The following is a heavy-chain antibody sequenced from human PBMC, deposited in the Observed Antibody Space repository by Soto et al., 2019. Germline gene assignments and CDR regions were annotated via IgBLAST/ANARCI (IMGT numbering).Heavy chain of an antibody. CDR2: ISWDGGST. D-gene: IGHD6-6*01. V-gene: IGHV3-43*01. CDR3: AKENDGFVPYYYGMDV. CDR1: GFTFDDYT. Sequence: EVQLVESGGVVVQPGGSLRLSCAASGFTFDDYTMHWVRQAPGKGLEWVSLISWDGGSTYYADSVKGRFTISRDNSKNSLYLQMNSLRTEDTALYYSAKENDGFVPYYYGMDVWGQGTTVTVSS. J-gene: IGHJ6*01.